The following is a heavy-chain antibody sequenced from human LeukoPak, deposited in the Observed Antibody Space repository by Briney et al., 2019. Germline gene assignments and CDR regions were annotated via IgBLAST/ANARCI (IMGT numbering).Heavy chain of an antibody. D-gene: IGHD3-10*01. CDR3: ARGGMVRRVMGAFDI. CDR1: GFTFSNYW. Sequence: PGGSLRLSCAASGFTFSNYWMSWVRQAPGKGLEWVANIKQDGREKYYVDSVKGRFTVSRDNAKNSLYLQMNSLRAEDTAVFYCARGGMVRRVMGAFDIWGQGTLVTVSS. CDR2: IKQDGREK. V-gene: IGHV3-7*01. J-gene: IGHJ3*02.